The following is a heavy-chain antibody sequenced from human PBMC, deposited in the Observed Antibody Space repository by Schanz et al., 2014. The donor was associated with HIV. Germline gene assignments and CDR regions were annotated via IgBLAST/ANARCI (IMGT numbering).Heavy chain of an antibody. Sequence: VQLVESGGGLVKPGGSLRLSCAASGFTFSSYAMHWVRQAPGKGLEWVAVIWFDGGNINYGDSVKGRFTISRDNSKNTLYLQMNSLRGEDTAMYYCARDPVGARASYSFELWGQGAMVTVSS. V-gene: IGHV3-33*01. D-gene: IGHD1-26*01. CDR3: ARDPVGARASYSFEL. CDR1: GFTFSSYA. CDR2: IWFDGGNI. J-gene: IGHJ3*01.